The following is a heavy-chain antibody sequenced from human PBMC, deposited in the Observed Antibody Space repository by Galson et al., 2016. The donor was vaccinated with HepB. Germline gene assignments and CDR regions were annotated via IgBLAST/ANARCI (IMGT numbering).Heavy chain of an antibody. V-gene: IGHV6-1*01. CDR2: TYYRTEGRY. CDR3: GKSVQLGRGFVP. CDR1: GHRVSNNIDG. D-gene: IGHD2-2*01. Sequence: CAIAGHRVSNNIDGWNWIRQSPSRGVEWVGSTYYRTEGRYDYATSLLRRISINPDTSKNQFSLHLNFVTPEDTGVYYCGKSVQLGRGFVPWGQGTLVTVSS. J-gene: IGHJ4*02.